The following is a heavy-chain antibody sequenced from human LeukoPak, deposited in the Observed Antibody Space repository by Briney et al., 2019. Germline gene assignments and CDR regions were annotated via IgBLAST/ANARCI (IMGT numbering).Heavy chain of an antibody. D-gene: IGHD3-10*01. CDR2: FDPEDGET. V-gene: IGHV1-24*01. J-gene: IGHJ6*02. CDR1: GYTLTELS. CDR3: ATFLTRVTIVRGVLYPPRYYGMDV. Sequence: ASVKVSCKVSGYTLTELSMHWVRQAPGKGLEWMGGFDPEDGETIYAQKFQGRVTMTEDTSTDTAYMELSSLRSEDTAVYYCATFLTRVTIVRGVLYPPRYYGMDVWGQGTTVTVSS.